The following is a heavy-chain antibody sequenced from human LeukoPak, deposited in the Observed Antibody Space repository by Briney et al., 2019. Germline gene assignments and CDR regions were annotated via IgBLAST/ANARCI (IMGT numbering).Heavy chain of an antibody. V-gene: IGHV3-30*03. CDR1: GFTFSSYG. CDR2: ISYDGSNK. J-gene: IGHJ4*02. Sequence: SGGSLRLSCAASGFTFSSYGIHWVRQAPGKGLEWVAVISYDGSNKYYADSVKGRFTISRDNSKNTVYLQMNSLRAEDTAVYYCARQGSYYFDYWGQGTLVTVSS. CDR3: ARQGSYYFDY. D-gene: IGHD1-26*01.